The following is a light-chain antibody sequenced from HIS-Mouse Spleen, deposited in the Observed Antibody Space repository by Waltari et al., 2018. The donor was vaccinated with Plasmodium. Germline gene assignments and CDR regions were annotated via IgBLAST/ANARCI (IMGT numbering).Light chain of an antibody. CDR3: QQYGSSRGLT. CDR1: QSVSSSY. Sequence: EIVLTQSPGTLSLSQGERATLSCRASQSVSSSYLAWYQQTPGQAPRLLIYGASSRATGIPDRFSGSGSGTDFTLTISRLEPEDFAVYYCQQYGSSRGLTFGGGTKVEIK. CDR2: GAS. V-gene: IGKV3-20*01. J-gene: IGKJ4*01.